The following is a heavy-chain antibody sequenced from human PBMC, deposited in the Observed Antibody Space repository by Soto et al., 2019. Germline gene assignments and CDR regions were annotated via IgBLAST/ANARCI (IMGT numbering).Heavy chain of an antibody. V-gene: IGHV5-51*01. CDR3: AGGGVRGVITRTRDYYGMDV. CDR2: IYPGDSDT. Sequence: GESLKISCKGSGYNFTSYWIGWVRQMPGKGLECMGIIYPGDSDTRYSPSFQGQVTISADKSISTAYLQWSSLKASDTAMYYCAGGGVRGVITRTRDYYGMDVWGQGTTVTV. J-gene: IGHJ6*02. D-gene: IGHD3-10*01. CDR1: GYNFTSYW.